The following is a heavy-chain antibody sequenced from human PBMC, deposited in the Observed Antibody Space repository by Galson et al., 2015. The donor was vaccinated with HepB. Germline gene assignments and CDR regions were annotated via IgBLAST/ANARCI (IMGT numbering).Heavy chain of an antibody. CDR2: IYYSGST. J-gene: IGHJ6*02. CDR1: GGSISSGGYY. D-gene: IGHD3-10*01. V-gene: IGHV4-31*03. Sequence: TLSLTCTVSGGSISSGGYYWSWIRQHPGKGLEWIGYIYYSGSTYYNPSLKSRVTISVDTSKNQFSLKLSSVTAADTAVYYCARSSRHGSGSYYNPSTYYYYGMDVWGQGTTVTVSS. CDR3: ARSSRHGSGSYYNPSTYYYYGMDV.